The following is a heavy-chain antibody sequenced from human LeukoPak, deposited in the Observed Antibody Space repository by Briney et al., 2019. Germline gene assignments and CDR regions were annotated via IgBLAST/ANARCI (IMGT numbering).Heavy chain of an antibody. V-gene: IGHV3-23*01. D-gene: IGHD3-22*01. J-gene: IGHJ4*02. Sequence: PGGSLRLSCAASGFTFSSYAMSWVRQAPGRGLEWVSAISGSGGSTYYADSVKGRFTISRDNSKNTLYLQMNSLRAEDTAVYYCAKDQYDSGLFDYWGQGTLVTVSS. CDR3: AKDQYDSGLFDY. CDR1: GFTFSSYA. CDR2: ISGSGGST.